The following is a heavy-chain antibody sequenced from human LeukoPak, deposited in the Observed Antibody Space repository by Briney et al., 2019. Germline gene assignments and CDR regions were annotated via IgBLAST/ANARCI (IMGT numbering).Heavy chain of an antibody. Sequence: ASVKVSCKASGYTFTSCDINWVRQATGQGLEWMGWMNPNSGNTGYAQKFQGRVTMTRNTSISTAYMELSSLRSEDTAVYYCARADYDSSGSTRKQIDYWGQGTLVTVSS. CDR3: ARADYDSSGSTRKQIDY. V-gene: IGHV1-8*01. CDR2: MNPNSGNT. D-gene: IGHD3-22*01. CDR1: GYTFTSCD. J-gene: IGHJ4*02.